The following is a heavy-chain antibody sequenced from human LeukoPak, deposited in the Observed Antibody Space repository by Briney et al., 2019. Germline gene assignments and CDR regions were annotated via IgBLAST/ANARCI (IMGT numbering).Heavy chain of an antibody. CDR3: ARSSGLDSSGYYPPGG. CDR2: ISSSSSYI. D-gene: IGHD3-22*01. CDR1: GFTFSSYS. J-gene: IGHJ4*02. Sequence: GGSLRLSCAASGFTFSSYSMNWVRQAPGKGLEWVSSISSSSSYIYYADSVKGRFTISRDNAKNSLYLQMNSLRAEDTAVYYCARSSGLDSSGYYPPGGWGQGTLSPSPQ. V-gene: IGHV3-21*01.